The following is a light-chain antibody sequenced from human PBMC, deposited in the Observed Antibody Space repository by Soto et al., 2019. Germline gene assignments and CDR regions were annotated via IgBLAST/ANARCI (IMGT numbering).Light chain of an antibody. J-gene: IGKJ1*01. CDR2: GAY. V-gene: IGKV3-20*01. CDR3: QQYGSSPRT. Sequence: EIVLTQSPGTLSLSPGERATLSCRASQSVSNNYLAWYQQKPGQAPRLLIYGAYNRATGIQDRFSGSGSGTDFTLTIRRLEPEDFAVYYCQQYGSSPRTFGQGTKVDIK. CDR1: QSVSNNY.